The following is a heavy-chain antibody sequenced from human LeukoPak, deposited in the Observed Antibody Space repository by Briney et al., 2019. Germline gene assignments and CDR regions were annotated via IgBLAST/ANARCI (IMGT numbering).Heavy chain of an antibody. CDR2: ISSSGSTI. V-gene: IGHV3-48*03. Sequence: GGSLRLSCAASGFTFRSYEMNWVRQAPGKGREWVSYISSSGSTIYYADSVKGRFTISRDNAKNSLYLQMNSLRAEDTAVYYFARDLSIAARGGIWGQGTMVTVSS. J-gene: IGHJ3*02. D-gene: IGHD6-6*01. CDR1: GFTFRSYE. CDR3: ARDLSIAARGGI.